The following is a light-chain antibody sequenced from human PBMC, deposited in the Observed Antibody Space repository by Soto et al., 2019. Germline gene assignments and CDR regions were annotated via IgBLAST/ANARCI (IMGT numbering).Light chain of an antibody. V-gene: IGKV3-15*01. CDR3: QQYNNWPPLT. J-gene: IGKJ1*01. CDR2: GAS. Sequence: EIVMTQSPATLSVSPGERATLSCRASQSVSSNLAWYQQKPGQAPRLLIYGASTRATGIPARFIGRGSGTEFTLTICSLQSEDFAVYYWQQYNNWPPLTFGQGNKVDI. CDR1: QSVSSN.